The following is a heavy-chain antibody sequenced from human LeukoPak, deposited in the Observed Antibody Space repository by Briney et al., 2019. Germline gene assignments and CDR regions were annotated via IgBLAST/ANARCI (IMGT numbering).Heavy chain of an antibody. CDR2: IFQTGST. Sequence: SETLSLTCSVSGGSISSSDYYWGWIRQPPGKGLEWIGSIFQTGSTYYNPSLKSRFTISLDTSKNQLSLKLSSVTAADTAVYYCARHHSHYYGSGRYYNDYYYMDVWGKGTTVTVS. CDR3: ARHHSHYYGSGRYYNDYYYMDV. D-gene: IGHD3-10*01. V-gene: IGHV4-39*01. CDR1: GGSISSSDYY. J-gene: IGHJ6*03.